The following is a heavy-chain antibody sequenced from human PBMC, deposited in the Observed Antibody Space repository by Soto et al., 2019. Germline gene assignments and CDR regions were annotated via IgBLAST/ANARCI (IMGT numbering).Heavy chain of an antibody. J-gene: IGHJ6*03. CDR3: ARVSWDDVSHHYFMAF. CDR1: GGSISGYY. V-gene: IGHV4-59*12. CDR2: MYYSGST. Sequence: SETLSLTCTVSGGSISGYYWSWIRQPPGKGLEWIGYMYYSGSTNYNPSLKSRVTMSADTSKNQFSLQLTSVTPEDTAVYFCARVSWDDVSHHYFMAFPAKGTTVTGSS. D-gene: IGHD1-1*01.